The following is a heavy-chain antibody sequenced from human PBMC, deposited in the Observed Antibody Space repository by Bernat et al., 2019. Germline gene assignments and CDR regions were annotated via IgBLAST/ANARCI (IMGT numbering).Heavy chain of an antibody. V-gene: IGHV4-39*01. CDR3: ARHYCSGGSCYGLGDY. J-gene: IGHJ4*02. CDR1: GGSISSSYY. CDR2: FYSSGST. Sequence: QLQLQESGPGLVKPSETLSLTCTVSGGSISSSYYWGWIRQPPGKGLEWIGSFYSSGSTYYNPSLKSRLTMSVDMSKNQFSLKLSSVTAADTAVYFCARHYCSGGSCYGLGDYWGRGALVTVSS. D-gene: IGHD2-15*01.